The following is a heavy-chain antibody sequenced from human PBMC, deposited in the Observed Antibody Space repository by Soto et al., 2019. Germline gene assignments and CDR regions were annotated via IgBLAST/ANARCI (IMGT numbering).Heavy chain of an antibody. CDR2: ISGSGGST. V-gene: IGHV3-23*01. D-gene: IGHD3-22*01. J-gene: IGHJ4*02. Sequence: VGSLRLSGAASGFTFSSYAMSWVSQAPGKGLEWVSAISGSGGSTYYADSVKGRFTISRDNSKNTLYLQMNSLRAEDTAVYYCAKDQDYDSSGYPDYWGQGTLVTVSS. CDR3: AKDQDYDSSGYPDY. CDR1: GFTFSSYA.